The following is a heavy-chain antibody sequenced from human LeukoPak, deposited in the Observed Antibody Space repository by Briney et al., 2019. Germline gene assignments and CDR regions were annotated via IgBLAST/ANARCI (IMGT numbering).Heavy chain of an antibody. Sequence: ASVKVSCKASGGTFSSYAISWVRQAPGQGLEWMGGIIPIFGTANYAQKFQGRVTITADESTSTAYMELSSLRSEDTAVYYCANCLTYYYYGMDVWGQGTTATVSS. D-gene: IGHD2-15*01. V-gene: IGHV1-69*13. CDR1: GGTFSSYA. CDR2: IIPIFGTA. CDR3: ANCLTYYYYGMDV. J-gene: IGHJ6*02.